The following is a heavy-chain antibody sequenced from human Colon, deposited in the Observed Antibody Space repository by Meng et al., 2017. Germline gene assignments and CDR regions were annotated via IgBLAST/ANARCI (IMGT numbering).Heavy chain of an antibody. CDR1: GFTFSSYA. D-gene: IGHD6-19*01. Sequence: GESLKISCAASGFTFSSYAMHWVRQAPGKGLEWVAVISYDGSNKYYADSVKGRFTISRDNSKNTLYLQMNSLRAEDTAVYYCARGAVAGTSSSYWYFDLWGRGTLVTVSS. J-gene: IGHJ2*01. CDR3: ARGAVAGTSSSYWYFDL. V-gene: IGHV3-30*01. CDR2: ISYDGSNK.